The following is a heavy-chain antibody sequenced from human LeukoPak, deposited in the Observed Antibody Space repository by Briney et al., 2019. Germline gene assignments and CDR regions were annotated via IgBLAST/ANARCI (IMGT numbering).Heavy chain of an antibody. V-gene: IGHV3-43D*03. CDR1: GFTFDDYA. CDR2: ISWDGGST. J-gene: IGHJ4*02. D-gene: IGHD4-23*01. CDR3: AKDRYGGKGYYFDY. Sequence: PGGSLRLSCAASGFTFDDYAMHWVRQAPGKVLEWVSLISWDGGSTYYADSVKGRFTISRDNSKNSLYLQMNSLRAEDTALYYCAKDRYGGKGYYFDYWGQGTLVTVSS.